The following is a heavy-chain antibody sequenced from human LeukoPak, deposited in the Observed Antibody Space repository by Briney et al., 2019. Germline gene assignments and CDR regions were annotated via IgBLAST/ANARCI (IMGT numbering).Heavy chain of an antibody. CDR2: ISGSSSYI. Sequence: GGSLRLSCAASGFTFSSYSMNWVRQAPGKGLEWVSSISGSSSYIYYADSVKGRFTIYRDNAKNSLYLQMNSLRAEDTAVYYCAPLGAATILEFDYWGQGTLVTVSS. D-gene: IGHD1-26*01. V-gene: IGHV3-21*01. CDR1: GFTFSSYS. CDR3: APLGAATILEFDY. J-gene: IGHJ4*02.